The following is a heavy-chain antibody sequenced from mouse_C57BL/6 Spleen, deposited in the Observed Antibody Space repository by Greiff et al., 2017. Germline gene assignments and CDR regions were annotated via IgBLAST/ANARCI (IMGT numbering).Heavy chain of an antibody. D-gene: IGHD1-2*01. CDR1: GFTFSSYA. CDR3: ARDPLRGSYFDY. CDR2: ISAGGSYT. Sequence: EVMLVESGGGLVKPGGSLKLSCAASGFTFSSYAMSWVRQTPEKRLEWVATISAGGSYTNYPDNVKGRFTISRDNAKNNLYLQMSHLKSEDTAMYYCARDPLRGSYFDYWGQGTTLTVSS. J-gene: IGHJ2*01. V-gene: IGHV5-4*01.